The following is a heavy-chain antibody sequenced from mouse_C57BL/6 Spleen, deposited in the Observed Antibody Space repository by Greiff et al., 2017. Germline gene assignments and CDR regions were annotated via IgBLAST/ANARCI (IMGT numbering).Heavy chain of an antibody. CDR3: ASSSYPYGYFDV. J-gene: IGHJ1*03. V-gene: IGHV1-64*01. Sequence: QVQLQQPGAELVKPGASVKLSCKASGYTFTSYWMHWVKQRPGQGLEWIGMIHPNSGSTNYNEKFKSKATLTVDKSSSTANMQLRSLTSEDSAVYYCASSSYPYGYFDVGGTGTTVTVSS. D-gene: IGHD1-1*01. CDR2: IHPNSGST. CDR1: GYTFTSYW.